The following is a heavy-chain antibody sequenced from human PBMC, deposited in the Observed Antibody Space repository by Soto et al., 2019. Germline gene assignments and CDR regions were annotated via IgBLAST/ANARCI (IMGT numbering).Heavy chain of an antibody. CDR1: GGSISSSSW. CDR3: ARGLSFRGDFDV. D-gene: IGHD2-21*02. V-gene: IGHV4-4*02. Sequence: HLQESGPGLVKPSGTLSLTCDVSGGSISSSSWWTWVRQSPGKGLEWIGEIYHAGSPNYNPSFQSRVTILADKSKNHFSLRLTSGTAADTAIYYCARGLSFRGDFDVWGQGTTVTFSS. J-gene: IGHJ3*01. CDR2: IYHAGSP.